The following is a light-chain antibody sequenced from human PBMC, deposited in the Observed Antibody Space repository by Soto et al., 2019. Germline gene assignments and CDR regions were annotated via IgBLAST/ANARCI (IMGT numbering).Light chain of an antibody. V-gene: IGLV2-14*01. CDR3: SSYSTSFFYV. CDR2: GVT. J-gene: IGLJ1*01. Sequence: SAVTQPAYVSRSPGQSITISCTGTSSDVGAYNYVSWYQQHPGEAPKLIIYGVTNRPSGVSYRFSGSKSDYTASLTISGLQAEYEADYYCSSYSTSFFYVFGTGTKVTVL. CDR1: SSDVGAYNY.